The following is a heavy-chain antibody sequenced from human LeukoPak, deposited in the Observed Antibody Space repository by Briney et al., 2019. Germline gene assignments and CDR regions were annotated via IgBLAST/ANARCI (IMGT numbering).Heavy chain of an antibody. CDR3: ARSYDTSPIDY. CDR1: GGSISSGDYY. D-gene: IGHD3-9*01. V-gene: IGHV4-30-4*08. CDR2: IYYSGST. J-gene: IGHJ4*02. Sequence: SETLSLTCTVSGGSISSGDYYWSWIRQPPGKGLEWIGYIYYSGSTYYNPSLKSRVTMSVDTSKNQFSLKLSSVTAADTAVYYCARSYDTSPIDYWGQGTLVTVSS.